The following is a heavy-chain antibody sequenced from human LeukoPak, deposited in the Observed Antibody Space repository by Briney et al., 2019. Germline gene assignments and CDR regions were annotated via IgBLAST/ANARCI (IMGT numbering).Heavy chain of an antibody. CDR2: IYYSGST. V-gene: IGHV4-30-4*01. CDR1: GGSISSGDYY. CDR3: AREPETGTTSYYFDY. J-gene: IGHJ4*02. D-gene: IGHD1-7*01. Sequence: SETLSLTCTVSGGSISSGDYYWSWIRQPPGKGLEWIGYIYYSGSTYYNPSLKSRVTISVDTSKSQFSLKLSSVTAADTAVYYCAREPETGTTSYYFDYWGQGTLVTVSS.